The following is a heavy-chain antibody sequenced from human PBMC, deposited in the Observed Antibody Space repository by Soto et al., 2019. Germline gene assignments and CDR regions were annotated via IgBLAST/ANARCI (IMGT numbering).Heavy chain of an antibody. V-gene: IGHV1-18*01. CDR2: ISGYNGNT. D-gene: IGHD6-6*01. CDR1: GYTFSNYG. Sequence: QVQLVQSGAEVKKPGASVKVSCQASGYTFSNYGFSWVRQAPGQGLEWMGWISGYNGNTNYAERLQGRVTMTTDTSTSTAYMELKSLRYDDTAGYYCAREGQLGYWGQGTPVTVSS. J-gene: IGHJ4*02. CDR3: AREGQLGY.